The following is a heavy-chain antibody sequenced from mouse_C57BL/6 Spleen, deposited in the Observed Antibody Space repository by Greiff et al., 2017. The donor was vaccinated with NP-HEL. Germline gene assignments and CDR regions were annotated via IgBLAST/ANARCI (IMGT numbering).Heavy chain of an antibody. CDR2: INPGSGGT. CDR1: GYAFTNYL. J-gene: IGHJ2*01. D-gene: IGHD3-2*02. CDR3: ARDSDYFDY. V-gene: IGHV1-54*01. Sequence: QVQLQQSGSELVRPGTSVKVSCKASGYAFTNYLFEWVKQRPGQGLEWIGVINPGSGGTNYNEKFKGKATLTADKSSSTAYMQLSSLTSEDSAVYFCARDSDYFDYWGQGTTLTVSS.